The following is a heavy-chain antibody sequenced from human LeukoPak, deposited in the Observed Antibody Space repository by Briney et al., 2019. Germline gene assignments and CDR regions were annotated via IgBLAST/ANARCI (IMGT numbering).Heavy chain of an antibody. CDR2: INHSGST. V-gene: IGHV4-34*01. Sequence: SETLSLTCAVSGGSISSGGYYWSWISQPPGKGLEWIGEINHSGSTNYNPSLKSRVTISVDTSKNQFSLKLSSVTAADTAVYYCARGDQYCGGDCYSYYYYYYGMDVWGQGTTVTVSS. CDR3: ARGDQYCGGDCYSYYYYYYGMDV. CDR1: GGSISSGGYY. J-gene: IGHJ6*02. D-gene: IGHD2-21*02.